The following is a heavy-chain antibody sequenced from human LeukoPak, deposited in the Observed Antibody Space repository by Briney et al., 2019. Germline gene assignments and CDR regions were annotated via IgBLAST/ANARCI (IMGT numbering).Heavy chain of an antibody. J-gene: IGHJ6*02. CDR1: GFTFSSYA. CDR3: ARDAVDTANAV. Sequence: GGSLRLSCAASGFTFSSYAMHWVRQAPGKGLEWVAVISYDGSNKYYADSVKGRFTISRDNSKNTLYLQMNSLRAEDTAVYYCARDAVDTANAVWGQGTTVTVSS. CDR2: ISYDGSNK. V-gene: IGHV3-30*04. D-gene: IGHD5-18*01.